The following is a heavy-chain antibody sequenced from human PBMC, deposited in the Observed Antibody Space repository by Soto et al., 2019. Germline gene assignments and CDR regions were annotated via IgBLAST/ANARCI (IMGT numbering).Heavy chain of an antibody. D-gene: IGHD6-19*01. Sequence: QVQLVQSGAEVKKPGSSVKVSCKASGGTFSSYTISWVRQAPGQGLEWMGRIIPILGIANYAQKFQGRVTITADKSTSTVYMELSSLRSEDTAVYYCARVGAVAGLDYWGQGTLVTVSS. CDR3: ARVGAVAGLDY. CDR2: IIPILGIA. V-gene: IGHV1-69*02. J-gene: IGHJ4*02. CDR1: GGTFSSYT.